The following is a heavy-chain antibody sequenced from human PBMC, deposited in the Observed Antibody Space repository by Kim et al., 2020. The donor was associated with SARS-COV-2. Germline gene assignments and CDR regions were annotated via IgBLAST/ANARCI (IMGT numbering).Heavy chain of an antibody. CDR3: ARDLVVVPAASGFDY. J-gene: IGHJ4*02. Sequence: QKVQGRGTMTRDTSTGTVYMELSSLRSEDTAVYYCARDLVVVPAASGFDYWGQGTLVTVSS. D-gene: IGHD2-2*01. V-gene: IGHV1-46*01.